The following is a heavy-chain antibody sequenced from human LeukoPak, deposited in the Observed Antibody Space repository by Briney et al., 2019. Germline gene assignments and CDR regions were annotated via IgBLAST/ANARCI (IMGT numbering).Heavy chain of an antibody. V-gene: IGHV4-34*01. CDR1: GGSFSGYY. Sequence: SETLSLTCAVYGGSFSGYYWSWIRQPPGKGLEWIGEINHSGSTNYNPSLKSRVTISVDTSKNQFSLKLSSVTAADTAVYYCARSSKWFRESRFDYWGQGTLVTVSS. D-gene: IGHD3-10*01. J-gene: IGHJ4*02. CDR2: INHSGST. CDR3: ARSSKWFRESRFDY.